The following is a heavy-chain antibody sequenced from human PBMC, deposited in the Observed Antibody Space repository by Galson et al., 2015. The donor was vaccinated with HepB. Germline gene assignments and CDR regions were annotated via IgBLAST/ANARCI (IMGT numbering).Heavy chain of an antibody. D-gene: IGHD6-19*01. CDR1: GFTFGDYA. CDR2: IRSKAYGGTT. V-gene: IGHV3-49*03. CDR3: TRDRPSSSSGWYLGWFDP. J-gene: IGHJ5*02. Sequence: SLRLSCAASGFTFGDYAMSWFRQAPGKGLEWVGFIRSKAYGGTTEYAASVKGRFTISRDDSKSIAYLQMNSLKTEDTAVYYCTRDRPSSSSGWYLGWFDPWGQGTLVTVSS.